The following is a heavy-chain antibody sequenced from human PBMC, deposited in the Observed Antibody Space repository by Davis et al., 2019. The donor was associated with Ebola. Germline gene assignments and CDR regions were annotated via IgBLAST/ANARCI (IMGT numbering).Heavy chain of an antibody. Sequence: SVKVSCKASGGTFSSYTITWVRQAPGQGLEWMGRIIPILGIANYAQKFQGRVTITADKSTSTAYMELSSLRSEDTAVYYCAREVEYCSDGSCSKYYFDYWGQGSLVTVSS. CDR1: GGTFSSYT. D-gene: IGHD2-15*01. J-gene: IGHJ4*02. CDR2: IIPILGIA. CDR3: AREVEYCSDGSCSKYYFDY. V-gene: IGHV1-69*04.